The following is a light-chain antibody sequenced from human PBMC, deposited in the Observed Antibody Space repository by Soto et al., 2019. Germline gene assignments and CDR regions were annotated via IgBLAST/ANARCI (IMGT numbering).Light chain of an antibody. CDR2: EVS. J-gene: IGLJ7*01. V-gene: IGLV2-14*01. CDR3: SSYTSSSTLAV. Sequence: QSVLTQPASVSGSPGQSITISCTGTSSDVGGYNYVSWYQQHPGKARKLMIYEVSNRPSGVSNRFSGSKSGNTASLTISGLQAEDEADYYCSSYTSSSTLAVFGGGTQLTVL. CDR1: SSDVGGYNY.